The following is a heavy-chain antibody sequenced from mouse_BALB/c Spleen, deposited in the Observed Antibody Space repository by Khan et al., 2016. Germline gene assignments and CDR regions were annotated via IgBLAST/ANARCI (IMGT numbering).Heavy chain of an antibody. CDR1: GFNIKDTY. Sequence: VQLQQSGAELVKPGASVKLSCTASGFNIKDTYMHWVKQKPEQGLEWIGRIDPANGNTKYDPKFQGKATITADTSSNTAYLQLSSLTSEDTAVYYCARAAWIDVWGAGTTVTVSS. CDR3: ARAAWIDV. J-gene: IGHJ1*01. V-gene: IGHV14-3*02. CDR2: IDPANGNT.